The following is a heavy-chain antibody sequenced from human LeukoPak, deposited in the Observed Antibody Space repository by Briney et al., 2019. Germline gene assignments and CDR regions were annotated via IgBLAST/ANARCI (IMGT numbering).Heavy chain of an antibody. D-gene: IGHD3-22*01. V-gene: IGHV3-9*01. Sequence: GGSLRLSCAASGFTFEAYAMHWVRQAPGKGLEWVSGISWNSGSIGYADSVKGRFTISRDNTKNSLNLQMNSLRAEDTALYYCARTPSGDSSGYYTDSFNIWGQGTMVTVSS. J-gene: IGHJ3*02. CDR1: GFTFEAYA. CDR3: ARTPSGDSSGYYTDSFNI. CDR2: ISWNSGSI.